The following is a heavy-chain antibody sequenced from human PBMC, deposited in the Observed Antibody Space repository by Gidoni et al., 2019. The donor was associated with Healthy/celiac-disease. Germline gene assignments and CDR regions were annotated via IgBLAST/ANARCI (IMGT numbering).Heavy chain of an antibody. Sequence: QLQLQESGPGLVNPSETLSLPCTVPGGSISSSSYYWGWIRQPPGKGLEGIGSIYYSGSTYYNPSRKSRVTISVDTSKNQFSLKLSSVTAADTAVYYCARHSGSTSFFDYWGQGTLVTVSS. V-gene: IGHV4-39*01. D-gene: IGHD2-2*01. CDR1: GGSISSSSYY. CDR2: IYYSGST. CDR3: ARHSGSTSFFDY. J-gene: IGHJ4*02.